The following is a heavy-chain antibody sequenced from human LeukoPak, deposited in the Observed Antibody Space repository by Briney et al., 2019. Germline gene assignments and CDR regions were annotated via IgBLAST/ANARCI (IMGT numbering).Heavy chain of an antibody. J-gene: IGHJ4*02. V-gene: IGHV1-8*01. CDR2: MNPNSGNT. CDR3: ARGMGHYGSGIASTDPEYYFDY. CDR1: GYTFTSYD. D-gene: IGHD3-10*01. Sequence: ASVKVSCKASGYTFTSYDINWVRQATGQGLEWMGWMNPNSGNTGYAQKFQGRVTMTRNTSISTAYMELSSLRSEDTAVYYCARGMGHYGSGIASTDPEYYFDYWGQGTLVTVSS.